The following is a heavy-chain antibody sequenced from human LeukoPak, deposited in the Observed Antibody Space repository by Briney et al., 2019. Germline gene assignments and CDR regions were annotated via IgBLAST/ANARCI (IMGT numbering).Heavy chain of an antibody. J-gene: IGHJ4*02. Sequence: GGSLRLSCAASGFTFSSYGMHWVRQAPGKGLEWVAVIWYDGSNKYYADSVKGRFTISRDNSKNTLYLQMNSLRVEDTAVYYCASGYCSGGNCYSGWGQGTLVTVSS. CDR1: GFTFSSYG. CDR3: ASGYCSGGNCYSG. V-gene: IGHV3-33*01. CDR2: IWYDGSNK. D-gene: IGHD2-15*01.